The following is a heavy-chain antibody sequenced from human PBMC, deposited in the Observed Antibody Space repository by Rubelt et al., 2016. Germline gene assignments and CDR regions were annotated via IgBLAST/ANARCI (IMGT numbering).Heavy chain of an antibody. Sequence: EVQLVESGGGLVQPGGSLRLSCAASGFTFSTYWMSWVRQAPGKGLEWVANINQAGSETYDVDSVKGRLTISRDNAKNSLYLQMNSLRAEDTAVYYCSHTLDNWGQGTLVTVSS. D-gene: IGHD2-2*02. CDR2: INQAGSET. CDR3: SHTLDN. CDR1: GFTFSTYW. V-gene: IGHV3-7*01. J-gene: IGHJ4*02.